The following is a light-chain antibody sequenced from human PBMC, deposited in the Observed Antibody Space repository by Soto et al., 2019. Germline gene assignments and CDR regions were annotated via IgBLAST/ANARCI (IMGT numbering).Light chain of an antibody. J-gene: IGKJ1*01. CDR3: QQYHNWPIT. Sequence: EIVLTQSPGTLSLSPGERATLSCRASQSVSSSFLAWYQQKPGQAPRLLMYGTSTRATDIPARFSGSGSGTEFTLTISSLQSGDFAVYYCQQYHNWPITFGQGTKVDIK. CDR1: QSVSSS. V-gene: IGKV3-15*01. CDR2: GTS.